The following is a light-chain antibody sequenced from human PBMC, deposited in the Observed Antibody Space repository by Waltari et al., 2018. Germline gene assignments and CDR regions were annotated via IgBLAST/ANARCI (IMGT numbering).Light chain of an antibody. CDR3: QTGGHGTWV. Sequence: QLVLTQSPSASASLGASVKLTCTLSSAHSSHIIAWHQQQPEKGPRFLMKVNSDGSHSKGDEIPDRFSGSSSGAERYLTISTVQSEDEAVYECQTGGHGTWVFGGGTKLTVL. J-gene: IGLJ3*02. CDR2: VNSDGSH. V-gene: IGLV4-69*02. CDR1: SAHSSHI.